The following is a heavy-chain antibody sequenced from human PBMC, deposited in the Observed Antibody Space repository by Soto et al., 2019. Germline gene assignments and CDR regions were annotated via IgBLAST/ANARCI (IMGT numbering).Heavy chain of an antibody. CDR1: GFTFSSYG. J-gene: IGHJ6*03. Sequence: GGSLRLSCAASGFTFSSYGMHWVRQAPGKGLEWVAVIWYDGSNKYYADSVKGRFTISRDNSKNTLYLQMNSLRAEDTAVYYCARDASSGRNYYYYYYMDVWGKGTTVTVSS. CDR3: ARDASSGRNYYYYYYMDV. CDR2: IWYDGSNK. D-gene: IGHD6-19*01. V-gene: IGHV3-33*01.